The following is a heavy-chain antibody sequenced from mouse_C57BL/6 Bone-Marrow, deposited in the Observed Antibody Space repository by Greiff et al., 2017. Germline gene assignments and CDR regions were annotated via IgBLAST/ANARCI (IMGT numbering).Heavy chain of an antibody. V-gene: IGHV5-6*01. Sequence: EVKLVESGGDLVKPGGSLKLSCAASGFTFSSYGLSWVRQTPDKRLEWVATISSGGSYTYYPDSVKGRFTISRDNAKNTLYLQMSSLKSEDTAMYYCARCSYYFDYWGQGTTLTVSS. CDR2: ISSGGSYT. D-gene: IGHD1-1*01. CDR3: ARCSYYFDY. CDR1: GFTFSSYG. J-gene: IGHJ2*01.